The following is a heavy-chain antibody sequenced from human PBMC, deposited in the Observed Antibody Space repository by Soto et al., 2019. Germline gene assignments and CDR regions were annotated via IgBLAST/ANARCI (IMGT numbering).Heavy chain of an antibody. J-gene: IGHJ6*02. V-gene: IGHV5-10-1*03. Sequence: EVQLVQSGAEVKKPGESLRISCKGSGYSFTSYWISWVRQMPGKGLEWMGRIDPSDSYTNYSPSFQGHVTISADKSISTAYLQWSSLKASDTAMYYCASWRRGSGPYYYGMDVWGQGTTVTVSS. CDR2: IDPSDSYT. CDR3: ASWRRGSGPYYYGMDV. CDR1: GYSFTSYW. D-gene: IGHD6-19*01.